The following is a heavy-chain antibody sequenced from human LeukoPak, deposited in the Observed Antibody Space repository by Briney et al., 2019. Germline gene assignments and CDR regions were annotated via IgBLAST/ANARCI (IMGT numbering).Heavy chain of an antibody. Sequence: SETLSLTCDVSGVSISSSSYYWGWIRQPPGKGLEWIGSIFYSGSTYYNPSLESRDTISVDTSKNQFSLKLSSVTAADTAVYYCARGRSDQRYSSGWSVIDYWGQGTLVTVSS. V-gene: IGHV4-39*01. D-gene: IGHD6-19*01. CDR3: ARGRSDQRYSSGWSVIDY. CDR2: IFYSGST. J-gene: IGHJ4*02. CDR1: GVSISSSSYY.